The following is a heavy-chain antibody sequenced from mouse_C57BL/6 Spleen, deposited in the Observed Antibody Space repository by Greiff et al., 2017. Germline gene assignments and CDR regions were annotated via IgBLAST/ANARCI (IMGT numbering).Heavy chain of an antibody. CDR1: GYTFTNYW. D-gene: IGHD2-1*01. J-gene: IGHJ3*01. Sequence: VQLQQSGAELVRPGTSVKMSCKASGYTFTNYWIGWAKQRPGHGLEWIGDIYPGGGYTNYNEKFKGKATLTADKSSSTAYMQFSSLTSEDSAIYYCARCGNYSWFAYWGQGTLVTVSA. CDR3: ARCGNYSWFAY. CDR2: IYPGGGYT. V-gene: IGHV1-63*01.